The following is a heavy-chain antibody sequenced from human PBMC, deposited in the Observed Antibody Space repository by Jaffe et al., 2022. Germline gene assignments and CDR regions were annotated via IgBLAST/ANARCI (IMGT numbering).Heavy chain of an antibody. Sequence: QITLKESGPTLVKPTQTLTLTCTFSGFSLTTSGVGVGWIRQPPGKALEWLALIYWNDDKRYSPSLKSRLTITKDTSKNQVVLSLTNMDPVDTATYFCVHRVSSWDDYGDSTGWFDPWGQGTLVIVSS. J-gene: IGHJ5*02. CDR2: IYWNDDK. CDR3: VHRVSSWDDYGDSTGWFDP. D-gene: IGHD4-17*01. V-gene: IGHV2-5*01. CDR1: GFSLTTSGVG.